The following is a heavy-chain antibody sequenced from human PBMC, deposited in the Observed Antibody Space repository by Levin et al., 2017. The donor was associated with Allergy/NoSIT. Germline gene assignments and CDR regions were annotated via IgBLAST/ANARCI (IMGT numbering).Heavy chain of an antibody. CDR1: GGSISSYY. Sequence: SQTLSLTCTVSGGSISSYYWSWIRQPPGKGLEWIGYIYYSGSTNYNPSLKSRVTISVDTSKNQFSLKLSSVTAADTAVYYCARTVDSSSWYVLVYWGQGTLVTVSS. CDR3: ARTVDSSSWYVLVY. J-gene: IGHJ4*02. CDR2: IYYSGST. D-gene: IGHD6-13*01. V-gene: IGHV4-59*01.